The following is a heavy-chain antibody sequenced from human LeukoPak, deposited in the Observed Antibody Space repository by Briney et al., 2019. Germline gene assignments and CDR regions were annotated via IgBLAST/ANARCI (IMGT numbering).Heavy chain of an antibody. Sequence: PSETLSLTCTVSGGSITSSSYYWGWVRQPPGRFLEWIGSVYYSGSTYYNPSLKSRVIISVDTSKNRFSLKLSSVTAADTAVYYCAKEGRVGATEVLDAFDIWGQGTMVTVSS. CDR3: AKEGRVGATEVLDAFDI. D-gene: IGHD1-26*01. CDR1: GGSITSSSYY. CDR2: VYYSGST. J-gene: IGHJ3*02. V-gene: IGHV4-39*07.